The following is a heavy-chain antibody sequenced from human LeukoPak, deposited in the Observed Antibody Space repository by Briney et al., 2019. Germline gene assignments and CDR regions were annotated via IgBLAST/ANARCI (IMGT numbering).Heavy chain of an antibody. CDR2: IYYSGST. V-gene: IGHV4-39*02. Sequence: SETLSLTCTVSGGSISSSSYYWGWIRQPPGEGLEWIGSIYYSGSTYYNPSLKSRVTISVDTSKNQFSLRLSSVTAADTAVYYCARDQSNHMIVVPVGAFDIWGQGTMVTVSS. D-gene: IGHD3-22*01. J-gene: IGHJ3*02. CDR3: ARDQSNHMIVVPVGAFDI. CDR1: GGSISSSSYY.